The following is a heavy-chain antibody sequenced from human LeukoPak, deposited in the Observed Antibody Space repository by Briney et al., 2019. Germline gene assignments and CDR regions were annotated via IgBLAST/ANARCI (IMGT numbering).Heavy chain of an antibody. J-gene: IGHJ5*02. Sequence: PSETLSLTCTVSGGSISSYYWSWIRQPAGKGLEWIGRIYTSGSTNYNPSLKSRVTMSVDTSKNQFSLKLSSATAADTAVYYCARAVAAGTSGWFDPWGQGTLVTVSS. CDR1: GGSISSYY. CDR3: ARAVAAGTSGWFDP. V-gene: IGHV4-4*07. D-gene: IGHD6-13*01. CDR2: IYTSGST.